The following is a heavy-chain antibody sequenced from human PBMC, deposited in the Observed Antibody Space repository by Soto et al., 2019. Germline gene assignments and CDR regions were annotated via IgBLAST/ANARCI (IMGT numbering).Heavy chain of an antibody. Sequence: QVQLQESGPGLVKPSQTLSLTCTVSGASISSGGYYWSWIRQHPGEGLEWIGYIYYSGTTYYNPSLSGRLSICEDTSKNQFFLRLSCVTAADTAVYYCARVPGGGRVGSITPWYNFGMDVWGQGTTVTVSS. CDR3: ARVPGGGRVGSITPWYNFGMDV. V-gene: IGHV4-31*03. J-gene: IGHJ6*02. D-gene: IGHD3-16*01. CDR1: GASISSGGYY. CDR2: IYYSGTT.